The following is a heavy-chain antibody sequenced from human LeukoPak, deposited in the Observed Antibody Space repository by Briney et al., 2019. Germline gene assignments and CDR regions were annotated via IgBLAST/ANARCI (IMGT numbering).Heavy chain of an antibody. V-gene: IGHV3-13*05. CDR2: IGTAGDP. CDR3: ARGLRYCSGGSCYNSDAFDI. CDR1: GFTFSSYD. J-gene: IGHJ3*02. D-gene: IGHD2-15*01. Sequence: PGGSLRLSCAASGFTFSSYDMHWVRQATGKGLEWVSAIGTAGDPYYPGSVKGRFTISRENAKTSLYLQMISLRAGDTAVYYCARGLRYCSGGSCYNSDAFDIWGQGTMVTVSS.